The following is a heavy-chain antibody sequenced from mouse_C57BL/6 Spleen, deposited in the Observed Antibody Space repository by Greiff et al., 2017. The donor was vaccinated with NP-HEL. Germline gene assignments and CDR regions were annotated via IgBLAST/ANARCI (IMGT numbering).Heavy chain of an antibody. CDR3: ARPQIYYYGSSWFAY. V-gene: IGHV5-9*01. Sequence: EVKVVESGGGLVKPGGSLKLSCAASGFTFSSYTMSWVRQTPEKRLEWVATISGGGGNTYYPDSVKGRFTISRDNAKNTLYLQMSSLRSEDTALYYCARPQIYYYGSSWFAYWGQGTLVTVSA. J-gene: IGHJ3*01. CDR1: GFTFSSYT. CDR2: ISGGGGNT. D-gene: IGHD1-1*01.